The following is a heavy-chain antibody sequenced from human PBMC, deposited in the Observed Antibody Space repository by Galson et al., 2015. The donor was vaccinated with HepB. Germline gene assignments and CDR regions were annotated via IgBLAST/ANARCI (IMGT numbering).Heavy chain of an antibody. CDR3: GKDRRSSWSIDY. J-gene: IGHJ4*02. CDR2: ISYNPSHI. CDR1: GFTFSSSA. V-gene: IGHV3-30*18. D-gene: IGHD6-13*01. Sequence: SLRLSCAASGFTFSSSAMHWVRQAPGEGLEWVAVISYNPSHIYYADSVKGRFTISRDNSKNTLYLQMNSLRPEDTAVYYCGKDRRSSWSIDYWGRGTLVTVSS.